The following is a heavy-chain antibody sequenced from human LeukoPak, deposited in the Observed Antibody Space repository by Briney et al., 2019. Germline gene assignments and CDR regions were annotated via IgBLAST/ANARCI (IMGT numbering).Heavy chain of an antibody. V-gene: IGHV4-59*01. CDR3: VRDLDWGGFDM. D-gene: IGHD7-27*01. CDR1: SASLSSFF. Sequence: PSEALSLTCSISSASLSSFFWSWVRQPPGKGLEWIGFIFHTGSTNYNPSLKSRAIISSDTSKNQFSLQLTSVTPADTAVYYCVRDLDWGGFDMWGQGKMVIVSP. J-gene: IGHJ3*02. CDR2: IFHTGST.